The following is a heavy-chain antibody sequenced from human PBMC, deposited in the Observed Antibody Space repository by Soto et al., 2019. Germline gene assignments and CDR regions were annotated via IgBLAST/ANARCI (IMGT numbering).Heavy chain of an antibody. J-gene: IGHJ4*02. V-gene: IGHV3-30-3*01. CDR1: RFTFSTYA. CDR2: ISYDGSNK. D-gene: IGHD2-2*01. CDR3: ARGCGRGSCPYYFDD. Sequence: GGSLRLSCAASRFTFSTYAMHRVRQAPGRGLEWVALISYDGSNKYYADSVKGRFTISRDNGKNTLSLQMNSLRAEDTTVYHCARGCGRGSCPYYFDDWGRGTLVTVSS.